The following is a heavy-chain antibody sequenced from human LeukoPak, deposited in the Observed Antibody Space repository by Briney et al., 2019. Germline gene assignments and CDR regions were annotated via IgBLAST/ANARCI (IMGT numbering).Heavy chain of an antibody. CDR2: IRSKAYGGTT. V-gene: IGHV3-49*04. CDR3: SRTDPSTTLIDY. CDR1: GFTFGDYA. D-gene: IGHD4-11*01. Sequence: PGRSLRLSCTSSGFTFGDYAMSWVRQAPGKGLEWEGFIRSKAYGGTTDYAASVKGRFTVSRDDSKSTAYLQMNSLKTEDTAVYYCSRTDPSTTLIDYWGPGTLVTVSS. J-gene: IGHJ4*02.